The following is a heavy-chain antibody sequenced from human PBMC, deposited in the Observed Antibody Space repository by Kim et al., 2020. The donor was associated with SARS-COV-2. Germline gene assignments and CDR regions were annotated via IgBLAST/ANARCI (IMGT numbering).Heavy chain of an antibody. J-gene: IGHJ4*02. D-gene: IGHD3-10*01. V-gene: IGHV3-48*02. CDR3: AREWIAGGFGESWSSVLDY. Sequence: GGSLRLSCAASGFTFSSYSMNWVRQAPGKGLEWVSYISSSSSTIYYADSVKGRFTISRDNAKNSLYLQMNSLRDEDTAVYYCAREWIAGGFGESWSSVLDYWGQGTLVTVSS. CDR2: ISSSSSTI. CDR1: GFTFSSYS.